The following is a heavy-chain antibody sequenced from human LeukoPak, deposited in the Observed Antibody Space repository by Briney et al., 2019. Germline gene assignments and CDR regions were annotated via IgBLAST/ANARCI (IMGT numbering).Heavy chain of an antibody. Sequence: SQTLSLTCAISGDSVSSNSAAWNWIRQSPSRGLEWLGRTYYRSKGYNDYAVSVKSRITINPDTSKNQFSLQLNSVTPEDTAVYYCARDTEDSGYESYGMDVWGQGTTVTVSS. J-gene: IGHJ6*02. CDR2: TYYRSKGYN. D-gene: IGHD5-12*01. V-gene: IGHV6-1*01. CDR1: GDSVSSNSAA. CDR3: ARDTEDSGYESYGMDV.